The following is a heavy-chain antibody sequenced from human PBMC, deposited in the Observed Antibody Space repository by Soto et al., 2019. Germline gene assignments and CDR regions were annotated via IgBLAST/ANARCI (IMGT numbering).Heavy chain of an antibody. D-gene: IGHD6-13*01. CDR2: IYYSGST. V-gene: IGHV4-59*12. J-gene: IGHJ4*02. CDR3: AKDSRIAAAGPMGYFDY. Sequence: PSETLSLTCTVSGGSISSYYWSWIRQTPGKGLEWIGYIYYSGSTNYNPSLKSRVTISVDTSKNQFSLKLSSVTAADTALYYCAKDSRIAAAGPMGYFDYWGQGTLVTVSS. CDR1: GGSISSYY.